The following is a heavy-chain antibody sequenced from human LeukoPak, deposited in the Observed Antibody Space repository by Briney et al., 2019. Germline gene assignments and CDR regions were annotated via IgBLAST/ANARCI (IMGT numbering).Heavy chain of an antibody. CDR2: INAGNGNT. CDR3: ATGRDYFGSGNNDAFDI. CDR1: GYTFTSYV. V-gene: IGHV1-3*01. Sequence: SVNVSCKASGYTFTSYVMHWVRQAPGQRLEWMGWINAGNGNTKYSQKFQGRVTITRDTSASTAYMELSSLRSEDTAVYYCATGRDYFGSGNNDAFDIWGQGTMVTVSS. D-gene: IGHD3-10*01. J-gene: IGHJ3*02.